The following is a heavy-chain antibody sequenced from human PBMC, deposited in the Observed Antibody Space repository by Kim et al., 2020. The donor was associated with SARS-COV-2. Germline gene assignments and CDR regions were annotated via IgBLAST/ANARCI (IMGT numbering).Heavy chain of an antibody. D-gene: IGHD4-17*01. CDR1: GGSFSGYY. CDR2: INHSGST. J-gene: IGHJ4*02. CDR3: ARGRDYGGRFDY. Sequence: SETLSLTCAVYGGSFSGYYWSWIRQPPGKGLEWIGEINHSGSTNYNPSLKSRVTISVDTSKNQFSLKLSSVTAADTAVYYCARGRDYGGRFDYWGQGTLVTVSS. V-gene: IGHV4-34*01.